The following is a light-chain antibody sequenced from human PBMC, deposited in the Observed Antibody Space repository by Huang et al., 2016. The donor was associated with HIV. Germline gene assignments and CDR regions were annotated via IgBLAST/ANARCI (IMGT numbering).Light chain of an antibody. Sequence: IVSTQSPASLSLSPGERATLSCRASQSVSHYLAGYQHKPGQPPRLLIYGASRRATDVPTRFNGTGSGTDFTLTISSLETEDSAVYYCQESDTWPRLTLGGGTKVEIK. CDR3: QESDTWPRLT. J-gene: IGKJ4*01. V-gene: IGKV3-11*01. CDR2: GAS. CDR1: QSVSHY.